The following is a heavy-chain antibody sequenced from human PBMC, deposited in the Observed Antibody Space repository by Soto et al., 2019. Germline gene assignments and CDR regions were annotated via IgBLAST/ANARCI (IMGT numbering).Heavy chain of an antibody. CDR1: GFTFSSYW. D-gene: IGHD4-4*01. CDR2: INSDGSST. J-gene: IGHJ6*02. V-gene: IGHV3-74*01. CDR3: ARDRTVTTFSHYYYGMDV. Sequence: SLRLSCAASGFTFSSYWMHWVRQAPGKGLVWVSRINSDGSSTSYADSVKGRFTISRDNAKNTLYLQMNSLRAEDTAVYYCARDRTVTTFSHYYYGMDVWGQGTTVTVSS.